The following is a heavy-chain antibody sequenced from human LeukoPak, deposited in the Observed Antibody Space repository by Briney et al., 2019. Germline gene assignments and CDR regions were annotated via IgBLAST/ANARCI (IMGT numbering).Heavy chain of an antibody. CDR1: GFSFSTFT. V-gene: IGHV3-21*06. CDR2: IGGTSIGENI. D-gene: IGHD4-17*01. Sequence: GGSLRLSCAASGFSFSTFTMNWVRQAPGKGLEWISSIGGTSIGENIYYADSVKGRFTVSRDNDRNSLYLQMNDLRDDDTAVYYCARGQGAVTTVYWGQGTLVSVSS. J-gene: IGHJ4*02. CDR3: ARGQGAVTTVY.